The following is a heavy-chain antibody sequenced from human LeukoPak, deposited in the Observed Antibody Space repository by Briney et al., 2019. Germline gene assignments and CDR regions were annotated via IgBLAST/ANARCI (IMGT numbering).Heavy chain of an antibody. CDR2: IYRGGST. CDR1: GFMVSSNY. Sequence: GGSLSLSCAASGFMVSSNYMSWVRQAPGKGLEGVSVIYRGGSTHYADSVKGRFTISRDNSKNTLYLQMNSLRAEDTAVYYCATFTYYYGSGNYDYWGQGALVTVSS. D-gene: IGHD3-10*01. V-gene: IGHV3-53*01. CDR3: ATFTYYYGSGNYDY. J-gene: IGHJ4*02.